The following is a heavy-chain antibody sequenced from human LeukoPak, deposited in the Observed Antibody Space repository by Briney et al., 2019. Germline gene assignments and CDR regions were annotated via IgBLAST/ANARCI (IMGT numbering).Heavy chain of an antibody. CDR3: ARVLSNGDY. CDR2: INDNSGDT. Sequence: ASVKVSCKASGYTFTSYGISWVRQAPGQGLEWMGWINDNSGDTTYAQKFQGRVTMTRDTSISTVYMELNSLISDDTAVYYCARVLSNGDYWGQGTLVTVSS. CDR1: GYTFTSYG. J-gene: IGHJ4*02. V-gene: IGHV1-2*02. D-gene: IGHD2-8*01.